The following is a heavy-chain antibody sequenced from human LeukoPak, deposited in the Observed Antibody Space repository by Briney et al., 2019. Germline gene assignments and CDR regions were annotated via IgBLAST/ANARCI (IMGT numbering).Heavy chain of an antibody. D-gene: IGHD2-2*01. Sequence: GASVKVSCKASGYTFTGYYMHWVRQAPGQGLEWMGRINPNSGGTNYAQKFQGRVTMTRDTSISTAYMELSRLRSDDTAVYYCARGLRYCSSTSCYPPPSDYWGQGTLVTVSS. CDR3: ARGLRYCSSTSCYPPPSDY. CDR2: INPNSGGT. CDR1: GYTFTGYY. V-gene: IGHV1-2*06. J-gene: IGHJ4*02.